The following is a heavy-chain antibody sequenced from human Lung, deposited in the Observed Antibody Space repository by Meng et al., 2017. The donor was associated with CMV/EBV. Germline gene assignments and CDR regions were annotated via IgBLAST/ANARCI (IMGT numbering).Heavy chain of an antibody. CDR2: ITPSSGGT. Sequence: QVPLGQSGVEVKKPGASVKVSCKASGYTFTGYYMHWLRQAPGQGLECVGRITPSSGGTTYAQKFQGRVTMTRDTSISTAYMELSSLRSDDAAIYYCVRANLGSADYWGQGTLVTVSS. V-gene: IGHV1-2*06. D-gene: IGHD7-27*01. CDR1: GYTFTGYY. J-gene: IGHJ4*02. CDR3: VRANLGSADY.